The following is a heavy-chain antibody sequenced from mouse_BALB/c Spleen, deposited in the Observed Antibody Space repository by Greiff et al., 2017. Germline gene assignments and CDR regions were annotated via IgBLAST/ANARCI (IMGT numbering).Heavy chain of an antibody. D-gene: IGHD1-1*01. CDR3: TVYYGSSSYAMDY. Sequence: VQLQQPGAELVRPGASVKLSCKASGYTFTSYWINWVKQRPGHGLEWIGNIYPSDSYTNYNQKFKDKATLTVDKSSSTAYMQLSSPTSEDSAVYYCTVYYGSSSYAMDYWGQGTSVTVSS. V-gene: IGHV1-69*02. J-gene: IGHJ4*01. CDR1: GYTFTSYW. CDR2: IYPSDSYT.